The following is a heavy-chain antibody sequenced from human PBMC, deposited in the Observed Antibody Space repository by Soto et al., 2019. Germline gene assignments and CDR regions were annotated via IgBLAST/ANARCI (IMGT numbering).Heavy chain of an antibody. D-gene: IGHD4-17*01. V-gene: IGHV4-31*03. Sequence: TLSLTCTVSGGSISSGGYYWSWIRQHPGKGLEWIGYIYYSGSTYYNPSLKSRVTISVDTSKNQFSLKLSSVTAADTAVYYCARHGTVTTPYNWFDHWGQGPLVTVSS. CDR2: IYYSGST. CDR1: GGSISSGGYY. J-gene: IGHJ5*02. CDR3: ARHGTVTTPYNWFDH.